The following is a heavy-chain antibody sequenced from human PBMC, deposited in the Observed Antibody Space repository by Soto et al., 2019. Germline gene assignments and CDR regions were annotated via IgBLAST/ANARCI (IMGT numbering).Heavy chain of an antibody. CDR2: ISYDENNK. Sequence: QVQLVESGGGVVQPGRSLRLSCAASGFTFSNYAMHWVRQAPGKGLEWVAVISYDENNKDYADSVKGRFTISRDNSKNTLYLQINSLRAEDTDVYYCASPYYYDSSCYYEYFDYWGQGTLVTVSS. J-gene: IGHJ4*02. CDR1: GFTFSNYA. V-gene: IGHV3-30-3*01. D-gene: IGHD3-22*01. CDR3: ASPYYYDSSCYYEYFDY.